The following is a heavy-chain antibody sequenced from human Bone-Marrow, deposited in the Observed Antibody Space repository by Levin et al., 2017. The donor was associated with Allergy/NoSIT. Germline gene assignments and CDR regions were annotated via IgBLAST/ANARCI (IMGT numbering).Heavy chain of an antibody. CDR1: GFSFTSAGAA. CDR3: VQRRMGYCSAISYPYFDS. Sequence: SGPTLVKPTQTLTLTCSFSGFSFTSAGAAVGWIRQPPGKALEWLAPIFWHDDKRYRPSLKSRLTITKDNSKKKVGLTMTNMDPMDEGADYCVQRRMGYCSAISYPYFDSWGPGTLLTVSS. J-gene: IGHJ4*02. CDR2: IFWHDDK. D-gene: IGHD2-15*01. V-gene: IGHV2-5*01.